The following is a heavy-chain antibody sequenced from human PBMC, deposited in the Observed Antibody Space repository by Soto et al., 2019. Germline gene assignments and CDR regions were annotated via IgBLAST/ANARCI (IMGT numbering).Heavy chain of an antibody. CDR1: GFTFSNAW. Sequence: EVQLVESGGGLVKPGGSLRLSCAASGFTFSNAWMNWVRQAPGKGLEWVGRIKSKTDGGTTDYAATVKGRFTISRDDSNNTLYLQMNSLKTEDTAVYYCTTSVYYDSSGYRLDYWGQGTLVTVSS. CDR3: TTSVYYDSSGYRLDY. V-gene: IGHV3-15*07. D-gene: IGHD3-22*01. CDR2: IKSKTDGGTT. J-gene: IGHJ4*02.